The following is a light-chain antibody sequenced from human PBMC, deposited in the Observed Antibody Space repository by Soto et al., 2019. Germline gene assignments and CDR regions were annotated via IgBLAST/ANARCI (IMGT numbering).Light chain of an antibody. CDR1: QGISSY. CDR2: AAS. J-gene: IGKJ2*01. CDR3: QQYYIYPQT. Sequence: AIRMTQSPSSFSASTGDRVTITCRASQGISSYLAWYQQKPGKAPKLLVYAASTLQYGVPSRFSGSGSGTDFTLTINCLQSEDFATYFCQQYYIYPQTFGHGTKLEI. V-gene: IGKV1-8*01.